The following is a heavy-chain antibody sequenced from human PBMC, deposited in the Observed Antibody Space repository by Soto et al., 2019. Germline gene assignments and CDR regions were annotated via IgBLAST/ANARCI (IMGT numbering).Heavy chain of an antibody. Sequence: WIIQTTRKGLEWIGEINHSGSTNYNPSLKSRVTISVDTSKNQFSLKLSSVTAADTAVYYCAREVNWSGYRVVDYWGQGTLVTVSS. CDR2: INHSGST. V-gene: IGHV4-34*01. CDR3: AREVNWSGYRVVDY. J-gene: IGHJ4*02. D-gene: IGHD3-3*01.